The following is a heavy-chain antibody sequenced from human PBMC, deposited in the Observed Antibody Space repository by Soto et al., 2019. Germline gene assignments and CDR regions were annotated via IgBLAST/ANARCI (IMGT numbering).Heavy chain of an antibody. CDR1: GGTFRNHV. D-gene: IGHD3-10*01. CDR3: ARDLEFRDGNISHLDY. J-gene: IGHJ4*02. V-gene: IGHV1-69*13. CDR2: IIPIIGTP. Sequence: PVKVSCKASGGTFRNHVFNWVRQAPGQGLEWMGGIIPIIGTPNYAQKFQGRVTITADASTNTVYLDVSSLRSQDTAVYYCARDLEFRDGNISHLDYWGQGTLVTVSS.